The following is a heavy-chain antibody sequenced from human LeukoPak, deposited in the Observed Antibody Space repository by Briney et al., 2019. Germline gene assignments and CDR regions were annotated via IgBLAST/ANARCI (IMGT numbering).Heavy chain of an antibody. Sequence: GGSLRLSCAASAFTFSSYGMSWVRQAPGKGLEWVSGVSGGGGSTYYAGSVKGRFTISRDNSKNRLYLQMKSLRVEDTAVYYCAKDRGYSGYECLTDYWGQGTLVTVSS. CDR3: AKDRGYSGYECLTDY. CDR2: VSGGGGST. CDR1: AFTFSSYG. D-gene: IGHD5-12*01. V-gene: IGHV3-23*01. J-gene: IGHJ4*02.